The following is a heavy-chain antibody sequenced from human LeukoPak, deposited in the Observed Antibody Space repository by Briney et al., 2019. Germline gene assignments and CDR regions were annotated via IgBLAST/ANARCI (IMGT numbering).Heavy chain of an antibody. D-gene: IGHD1-26*01. J-gene: IGHJ4*02. CDR2: ITGSGDNT. V-gene: IGHV3-23*01. CDR1: GFTFSSYG. CDR3: AKVAIVGATTSAYFEY. Sequence: GGSLRLSCAASGFTFSSYGMTWVRQAPGKGLEWVSGITGSGDNTYYADSVKGRFTISRDNSKNTLYLQMNSLRPEDTAAYYCAKVAIVGATTSAYFEYWGQGTLVTVSS.